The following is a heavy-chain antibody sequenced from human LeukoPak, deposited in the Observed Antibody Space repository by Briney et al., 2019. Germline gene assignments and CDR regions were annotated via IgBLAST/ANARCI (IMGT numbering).Heavy chain of an antibody. J-gene: IGHJ4*02. Sequence: PSETRSLTCTVSGGSISTYYWTWIRQPPGKGLEWIGYIYTSGSTNYNPSLKSRITISVDTSKNQFSLKLSSVTAADTAVYYCARQGPGSYLGYWGQGTLVTVSS. CDR3: ARQGPGSYLGY. CDR1: GGSISTYY. V-gene: IGHV4-4*09. D-gene: IGHD1-26*01. CDR2: IYTSGST.